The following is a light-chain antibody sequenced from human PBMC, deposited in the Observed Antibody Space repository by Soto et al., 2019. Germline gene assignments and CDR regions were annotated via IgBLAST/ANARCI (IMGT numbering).Light chain of an antibody. Sequence: EKVMTQSPATLSVSPGERATLSCRASQNVKTRLAWYQQKPGQAPRLLIYDAFTRATGIPARFSGSASGTEFTLTISSLQSEDFAVYYCQQYDAWPLTFGGGTKVDIK. CDR1: QNVKTR. CDR3: QQYDAWPLT. J-gene: IGKJ4*01. V-gene: IGKV3-15*01. CDR2: DAF.